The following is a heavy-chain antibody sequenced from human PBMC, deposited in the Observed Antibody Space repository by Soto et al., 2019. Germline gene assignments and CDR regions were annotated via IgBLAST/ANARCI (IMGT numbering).Heavy chain of an antibody. V-gene: IGHV2-5*02. CDR2: IYWDDDK. J-gene: IGHJ4*02. D-gene: IGHD2-15*01. CDR3: AHSQKYPYCSGDTCYLVC. CDR1: GLSLSTSGVG. Sequence: QITLKESGPTLVKPTQTLTLTCTLSGLSLSTSGVGVGWIRQPPGKALEWLALIYWDDDKRYSPSLKSRLTITKDTSKNQVVLTMTNMDSVDTATYYCAHSQKYPYCSGDTCYLVCWGQGTLVTVSS.